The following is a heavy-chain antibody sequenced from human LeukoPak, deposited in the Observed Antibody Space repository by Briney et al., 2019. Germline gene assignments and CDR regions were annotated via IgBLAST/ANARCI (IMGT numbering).Heavy chain of an antibody. V-gene: IGHV3-23*01. CDR2: ISGSGGST. J-gene: IGHJ3*02. CDR1: GFTFGDYA. Sequence: GGSLRLSCTASGFTFGDYAMSWVRQAPGKGLEWVSAISGSGGSTYYADSVKGRFTISRDNSKNTLYLQMNSLRAEDTAVYYCAKDLTYDSSGPDAFDIWGQGTMVTVSS. D-gene: IGHD3-22*01. CDR3: AKDLTYDSSGPDAFDI.